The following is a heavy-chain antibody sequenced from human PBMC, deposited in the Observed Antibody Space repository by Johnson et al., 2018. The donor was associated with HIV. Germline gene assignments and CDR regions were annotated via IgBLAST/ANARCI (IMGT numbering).Heavy chain of an antibody. CDR1: GFTFSNYP. J-gene: IGHJ3*02. Sequence: QVQLVESGGGVVQPGGSLRLSCAASGFTFSNYPMHWVRQAPGKGLEWVAVISFDGTNKYYADSVRGRFTISRDNFKNTLYLQMNSLRAEDTAVYYCARDPYYDFLTGPRDAFDIWGQGTMVTVSS. CDR2: ISFDGTNK. D-gene: IGHD3-9*01. V-gene: IGHV3-30*14. CDR3: ARDPYYDFLTGPRDAFDI.